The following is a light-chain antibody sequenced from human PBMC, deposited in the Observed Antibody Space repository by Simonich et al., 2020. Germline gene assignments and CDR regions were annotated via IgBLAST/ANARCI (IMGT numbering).Light chain of an antibody. CDR3: QQYYSTPYT. Sequence: DIVMTQTPDSLAVSLGERATINCKSSQSVLYSSNNKNYLAWYQQTPGPPPKLLIYWASTRESGGPDRCSGSGSGTDFTLTISSLQAEDVAVDYCQQYYSTPYTVGQGTKLEIK. V-gene: IGKV4-1*01. CDR1: QSVLYSSNNKNY. CDR2: WAS. J-gene: IGKJ2*01.